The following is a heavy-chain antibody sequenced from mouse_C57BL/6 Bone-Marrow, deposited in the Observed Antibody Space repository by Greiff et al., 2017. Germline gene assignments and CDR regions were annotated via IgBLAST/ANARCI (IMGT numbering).Heavy chain of an antibody. Sequence: QVQLQQPGAELVKPGASVKLSCKASGYTFTSYWMHWVKQRPGRGLEWIGRIDPNSGGTKYNEKFKSKATLTVDKPSSTAYMPLSSLTSEDAAVDYCAREGVHWYFDVWGTGTTVTVSS. CDR1: GYTFTSYW. CDR3: AREGVHWYFDV. J-gene: IGHJ1*03. V-gene: IGHV1-72*01. CDR2: IDPNSGGT.